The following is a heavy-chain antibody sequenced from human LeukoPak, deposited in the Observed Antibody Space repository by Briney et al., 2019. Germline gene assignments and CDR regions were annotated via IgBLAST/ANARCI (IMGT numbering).Heavy chain of an antibody. D-gene: IGHD6-6*01. Sequence: PSETLSLTCTVSGGSISSSSYYWGWIRQPPGKGLEWIGSIYYSGSTYYNPSLKSRVTISVDTSKNQFSLKLSSVTAADTAVYYSARDRAARLRYFVYWGQGTLVNVSS. CDR2: IYYSGST. J-gene: IGHJ4*02. V-gene: IGHV4-39*07. CDR1: GGSISSSSYY. CDR3: ARDRAARLRYFVY.